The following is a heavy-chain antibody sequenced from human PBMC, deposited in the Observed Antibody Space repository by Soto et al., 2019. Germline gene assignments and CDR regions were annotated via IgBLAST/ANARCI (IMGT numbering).Heavy chain of an antibody. Sequence: SETLSLSCTVPGGSISTYYWSWIRQPPGKGLEWIGYIFYSGTTKYSPSLKSRVTISLDPSKNQFSLNLSSVTAADTAIYYCARAKTTMIIPENFWGQGTLVTVSS. D-gene: IGHD3-22*01. CDR2: IFYSGTT. J-gene: IGHJ4*02. V-gene: IGHV4-59*01. CDR1: GGSISTYY. CDR3: ARAKTTMIIPENF.